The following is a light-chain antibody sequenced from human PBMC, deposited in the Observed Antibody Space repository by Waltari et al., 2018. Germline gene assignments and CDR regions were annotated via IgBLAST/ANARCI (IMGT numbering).Light chain of an antibody. J-gene: IGLJ3*02. CDR3: SSYTSSSSQV. Sequence: QSALTQPASVSGSPGQSIPISCTGTSSDVGGYNYVSWYQQHPGKAPKLMIYDVSDRPSGVSNRFSGSKSGNTASLTISGLQAEDEGDYYCSSYTSSSSQVFGGGTKVTVL. CDR1: SSDVGGYNY. CDR2: DVS. V-gene: IGLV2-14*01.